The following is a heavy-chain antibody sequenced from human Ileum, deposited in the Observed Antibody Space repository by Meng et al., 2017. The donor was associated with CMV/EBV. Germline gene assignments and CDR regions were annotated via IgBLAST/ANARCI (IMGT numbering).Heavy chain of an antibody. D-gene: IGHD6-13*01. CDR2: INSDGSTT. CDR3: ARRFAAGAFDP. V-gene: IGHV3-74*01. CDR1: GFTLNSYW. J-gene: IGHJ5*02. Sequence: CAASGFTLNSYWMYWVRQAPGKGLVWVSYINSDGSTTSYADSVKGRFTISRDNAKNTVYLQMNSLRAEDTAVYYCARRFAAGAFDPWGQGTLVTVSS.